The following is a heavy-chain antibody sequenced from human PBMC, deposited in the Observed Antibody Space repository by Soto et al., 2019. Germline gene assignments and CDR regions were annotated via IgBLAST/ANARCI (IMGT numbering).Heavy chain of an antibody. J-gene: IGHJ5*02. D-gene: IGHD2-21*02. V-gene: IGHV4-59*01. CDR2: IFYSGRSGST. Sequence: SETLSLTCSVSGGSISSYYWSWIRQPPGKGLEWIGYIFYSGRSGSTNYNPSLKSRGIISVDTSKNQFSLKRTSVTAVDTAVYYCAKTALGWFDPWGQGTLVTVSS. CDR1: GGSISSYY. CDR3: AKTALGWFDP.